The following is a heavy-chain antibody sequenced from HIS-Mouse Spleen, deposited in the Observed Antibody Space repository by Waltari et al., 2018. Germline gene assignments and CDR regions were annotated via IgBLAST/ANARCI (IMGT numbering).Heavy chain of an antibody. D-gene: IGHD6-6*01. CDR1: GYTFTGYD. V-gene: IGHV1-2*02. CDR2: INPNSGGT. J-gene: IGHJ4*02. CDR3: ARVYSSSWRGFDY. Sequence: QVQLVQSGAEVKKPGASVQVSCKASGYTFTGYDMHWVRQAPGQGLEWMGWINPNSGGTNYAQKFQGRVTMTRDTSISTAYMELSRLRSDDTAVYYCARVYSSSWRGFDYWGQGTLVTVSS.